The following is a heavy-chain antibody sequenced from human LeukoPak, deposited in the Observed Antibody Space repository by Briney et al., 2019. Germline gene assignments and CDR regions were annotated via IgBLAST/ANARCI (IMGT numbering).Heavy chain of an antibody. V-gene: IGHV4-30-4*01. CDR1: GGSISGGDYY. CDR3: AGVGPSYDSSGYYFGY. Sequence: SETLSLTCTVSGGSISGGDYYWSWIRQPPGKGLEWIGYIYYSGSTYYNPSLKSRVTISVDTSKNQFSLKLSSVTAADTAVYYCAGVGPSYDSSGYYFGYWGQGTLVTVSS. D-gene: IGHD3-22*01. J-gene: IGHJ4*02. CDR2: IYYSGST.